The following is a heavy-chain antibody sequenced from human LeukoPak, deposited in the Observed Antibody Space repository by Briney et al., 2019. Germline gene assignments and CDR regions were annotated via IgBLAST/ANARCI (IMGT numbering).Heavy chain of an antibody. CDR3: ARHYDGRGSGSYYEDY. CDR1: GGSPSRHY. Sequence: SETLSLTYIVSGGSPSRHYSSWIRHPPGKGLQWVAYTTHVGSTEYNPCLKSRVTISVDTSKHQFSLKLSSVTAADTAVYYCARHYDGRGSGSYYEDYWGQGTLVIVSS. CDR2: TTHVGST. D-gene: IGHD1-26*01. J-gene: IGHJ4*02. V-gene: IGHV4-59*08.